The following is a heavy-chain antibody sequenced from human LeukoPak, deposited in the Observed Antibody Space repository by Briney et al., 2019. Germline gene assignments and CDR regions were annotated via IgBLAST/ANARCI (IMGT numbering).Heavy chain of an antibody. CDR2: IIPIFGTA. V-gene: IGHV1-69*13. Sequence: ASVKVSCKASGGTFRSYAISWVRQAPGQGLGWMGGIIPIFGTANYAQKFQGRVTITADESTSTAYMELSSLRSEDTAVYYCARVPYPSHDGYPAPLDYWGQGTLVTVSS. CDR3: ARVPYPSHDGYPAPLDY. J-gene: IGHJ4*02. CDR1: GGTFRSYA. D-gene: IGHD3-22*01.